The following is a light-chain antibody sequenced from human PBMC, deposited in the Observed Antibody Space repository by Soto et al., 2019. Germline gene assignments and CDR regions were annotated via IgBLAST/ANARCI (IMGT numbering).Light chain of an antibody. J-gene: IGKJ3*01. V-gene: IGKV3-20*01. CDR1: QTLXINS. Sequence: EIALTKCADTLSLSPGERATLFCRASQTLXINSLAWYQQKPGQAPRLLXDAASTSDSGIPDRFNGSGSGTDFARPINRREPEDFEGYYCQQYDGAPLTFGPGTKVDIK. CDR2: AAS. CDR3: QQYDGAPLT.